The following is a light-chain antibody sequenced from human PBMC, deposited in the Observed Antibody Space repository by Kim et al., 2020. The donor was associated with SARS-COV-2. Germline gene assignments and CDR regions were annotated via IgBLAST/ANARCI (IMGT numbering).Light chain of an antibody. V-gene: IGLV2-8*01. CDR3: SSYAGSNNLL. Sequence: QSALTQPPSASGSPGQSVTISCTGTSSDVGAYNYVSWYQQYPGKAPKLMISEVSKRPSGVPDRFSASKSGNTASLTISGLQAEDEADYYCSSYAGSNNLLFGGGTQLTVL. CDR2: EVS. J-gene: IGLJ2*01. CDR1: SSDVGAYNY.